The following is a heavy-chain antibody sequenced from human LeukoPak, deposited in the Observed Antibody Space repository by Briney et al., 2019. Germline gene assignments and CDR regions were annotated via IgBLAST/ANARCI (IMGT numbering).Heavy chain of an antibody. CDR2: MNPNSGNT. D-gene: IGHD3-9*01. V-gene: IGHV1-8*01. CDR3: ARTVYDILTGYLRGAFDI. J-gene: IGHJ3*02. CDR1: GYTFTSYD. Sequence: GASLKVSCKASGYTFTSYDINWVRQATGQGLEWMGWMNPNSGNTGYAQKFQGRVTMATDTSTSTAYMELRSLSSDDTAVYYCARTVYDILTGYLRGAFDIWGQGTMVTVSS.